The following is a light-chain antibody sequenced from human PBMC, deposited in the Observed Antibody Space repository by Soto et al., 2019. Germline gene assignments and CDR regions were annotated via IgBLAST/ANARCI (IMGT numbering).Light chain of an antibody. CDR2: GAS. CDR1: QTVASN. J-gene: IGKJ2*01. Sequence: EIVMTQSPASLSVSPGDGATLSCRASQTVASNLAWYQQKPGQGPRLLIHGASTRAAGVPARFSGGGSGTDFTLTISSLQSEDFAVYYCQQYHNWPPQYTFGQGTKLQIK. CDR3: QQYHNWPPQYT. V-gene: IGKV3-15*01.